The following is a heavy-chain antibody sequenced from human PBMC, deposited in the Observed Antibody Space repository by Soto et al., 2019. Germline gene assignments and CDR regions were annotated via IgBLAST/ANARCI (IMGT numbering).Heavy chain of an antibody. Sequence: PSETLSLTCAVYGGSFSGYYWSWIRQPSGKGLEWIGEINHSGSTNYNPSLKSRVTISVDTSKNQFSLKLSSVTAADTAVYYCARGKGDVWGQGTTVTVSS. CDR3: ARGKGDV. CDR2: INHSGST. CDR1: GGSFSGYY. J-gene: IGHJ6*02. V-gene: IGHV4-34*01.